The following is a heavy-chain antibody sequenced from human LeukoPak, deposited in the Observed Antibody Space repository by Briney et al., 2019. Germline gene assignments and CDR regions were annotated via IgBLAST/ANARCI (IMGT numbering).Heavy chain of an antibody. CDR1: GFTFSSYA. CDR2: LSDSGTST. Sequence: PGGSLRLSCAASGFTFSSYAMSWVRRAPGKGLEWVSVLSDSGTSTYYADSVKGRFTISRDNSKNTLYLQMNSLRAGDTAIYYRARSYAPALYFTNWYPAYWGQGTLVTVSS. D-gene: IGHD1-1*01. J-gene: IGHJ4*02. CDR3: ARSYAPALYFTNWYPAY. V-gene: IGHV3-23*01.